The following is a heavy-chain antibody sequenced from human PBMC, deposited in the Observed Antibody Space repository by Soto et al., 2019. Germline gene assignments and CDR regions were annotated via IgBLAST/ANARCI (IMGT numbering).Heavy chain of an antibody. V-gene: IGHV5-51*01. CDR1: GYSFTSYW. D-gene: IGHD2-2*01. Sequence: GESLKISCKGSGYSFTSYWIGWVRQMPGKGLEWMGIIYPGDSDTRYSPSFQGQVTISADKSISTAYLQWSSLKASDTAMYYCARGEGGDIVVVPAAPFTMDVWGQGTTVTVSS. J-gene: IGHJ6*02. CDR2: IYPGDSDT. CDR3: ARGEGGDIVVVPAAPFTMDV.